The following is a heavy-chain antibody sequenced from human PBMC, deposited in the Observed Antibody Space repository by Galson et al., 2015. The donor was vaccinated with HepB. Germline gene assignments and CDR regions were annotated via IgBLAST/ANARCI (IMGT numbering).Heavy chain of an antibody. Sequence: SLRLSCAASGFVFSSYAMHWVRQAPGKGLEWVAVVSYDGSNKFYADSVKGRFTVSRDNHNDTLFLDMNSRRPDDTGVYYCARGPWRTAVMTEDYWRQGTLLIVSS. D-gene: IGHD2-21*02. CDR3: ARGPWRTAVMTEDY. V-gene: IGHV3-30-3*01. J-gene: IGHJ4*02. CDR1: GFVFSSYA. CDR2: VSYDGSNK.